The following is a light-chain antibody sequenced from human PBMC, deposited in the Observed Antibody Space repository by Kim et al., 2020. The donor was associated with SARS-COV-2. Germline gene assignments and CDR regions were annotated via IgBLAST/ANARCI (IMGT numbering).Light chain of an antibody. CDR1: SNDIGGYNF. V-gene: IGLV2-8*01. CDR2: EVN. J-gene: IGLJ2*01. Sequence: QSVTVACTGTSNDIGGYNFVAWYQQHPDKAPKVMIYEVNKRPSGVPDRFSGSKSGNTASLTVSGLQAEDEADYYCSSYAGRQNLVFGGGTQLTVL. CDR3: SSYAGRQNLV.